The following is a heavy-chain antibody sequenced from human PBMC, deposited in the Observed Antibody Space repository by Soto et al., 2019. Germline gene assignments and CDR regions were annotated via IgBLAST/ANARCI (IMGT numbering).Heavy chain of an antibody. D-gene: IGHD4-17*01. CDR2: ISWDGGST. J-gene: IGHJ4*01. CDR1: GFTFDDYT. CDR3: AKASAHGAYFDY. V-gene: IGHV3-43*01. Sequence: DVQLVESGGVVVQPGGSLRLSCAASGFTFDDYTMHWVRQAPGKGLEWVSLISWDGGSTYYADSVKGRFTISRDNSKNSLYLQMNSLRTEDTALYYCAKASAHGAYFDYWGHGTLVTVSS.